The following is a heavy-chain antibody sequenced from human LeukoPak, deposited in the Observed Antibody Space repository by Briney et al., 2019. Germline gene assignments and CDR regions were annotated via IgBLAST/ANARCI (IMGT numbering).Heavy chain of an antibody. D-gene: IGHD4-17*01. Sequence: PGGSLRLSCAASGFTFSSYAMSWVRQAPGKGLEWVSAISGSGGSTYYADSVKGRFTISRDNSKNTLYLQMNSLRAEDTAVYYCAKHKENYGDPCLDDYWGQGTLVTVSS. V-gene: IGHV3-23*01. CDR2: ISGSGGST. CDR1: GFTFSSYA. J-gene: IGHJ4*02. CDR3: AKHKENYGDPCLDDY.